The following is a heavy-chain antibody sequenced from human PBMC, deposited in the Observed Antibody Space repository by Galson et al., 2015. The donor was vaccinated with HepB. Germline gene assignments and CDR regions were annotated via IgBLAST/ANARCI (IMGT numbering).Heavy chain of an antibody. CDR2: ISYDGSNK. CDR3: ARMGLPAANVGSPGFFDY. V-gene: IGHV3-30-3*01. CDR1: GFTFSSYA. J-gene: IGHJ4*02. Sequence: SLRLSCAASGFTFSSYAMHWVRQAPGKGLEWVAVISYDGSNKYYADSVKGRFTISRDNSKNTLYLQMNSLRAEDTAVYYCARMGLPAANVGSPGFFDYWGQGTLVTVSS. D-gene: IGHD2-2*01.